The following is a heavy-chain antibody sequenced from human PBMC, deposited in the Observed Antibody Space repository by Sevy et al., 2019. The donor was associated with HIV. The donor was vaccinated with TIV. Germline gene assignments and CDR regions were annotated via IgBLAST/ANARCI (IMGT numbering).Heavy chain of an antibody. CDR3: DSNTYHYHSNTYYPDY. CDR1: GFNLSPYW. V-gene: IGHV3-7*01. Sequence: GGSLRLSCVASGFNLSPYWMTWVRQAPGKGLEWVANIKQDGNEKYYVDSVKGRFTVSRDNAKNALYLQMYSLRVEDTAVCFCDSNTYHYHSNTYYPDYWGQGNRVTVSS. CDR2: IKQDGNEK. D-gene: IGHD3-22*01. J-gene: IGHJ4*02.